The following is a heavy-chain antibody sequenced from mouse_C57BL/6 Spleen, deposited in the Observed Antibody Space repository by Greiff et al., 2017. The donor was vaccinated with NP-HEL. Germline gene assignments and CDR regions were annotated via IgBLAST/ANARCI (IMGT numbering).Heavy chain of an antibody. CDR3: ARGDYDYDGYFDV. D-gene: IGHD2-4*01. CDR1: GFTFSDYY. V-gene: IGHV5-16*01. Sequence: DVKLVESEGGLVQPGSSMKLSCTASGFTFSDYYMAWVRQVPEKGLEWVANINYDGSSTYYLDSLKSRFIISRDNAKNILYLQMSSLKSEDTATYYCARGDYDYDGYFDVWGTGTTVTVSS. CDR2: INYDGSST. J-gene: IGHJ1*03.